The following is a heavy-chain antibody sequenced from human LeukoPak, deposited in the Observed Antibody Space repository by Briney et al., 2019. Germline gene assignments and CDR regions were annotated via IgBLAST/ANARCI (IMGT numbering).Heavy chain of an antibody. V-gene: IGHV1-69*05. Sequence: SVKVSCQASGGTFSNYAISWVRQAPGHGLEWMGGLIPLFGATNYTQRFQGRITITTDESTTTAYMELSSLRSEDTAVYFCAVGDPISYYMDLWGKGTTVTVFS. J-gene: IGHJ6*03. CDR3: AVGDPISYYMDL. CDR1: GGTFSNYA. D-gene: IGHD4-17*01. CDR2: LIPLFGAT.